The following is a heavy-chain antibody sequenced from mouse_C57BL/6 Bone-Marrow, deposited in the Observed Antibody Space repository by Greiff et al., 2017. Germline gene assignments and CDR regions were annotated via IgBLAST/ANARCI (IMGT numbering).Heavy chain of an antibody. CDR1: GFTFSDFY. J-gene: IGHJ3*01. Sequence: EVQVVESGGGLVQSGRSLRLSCATSGFTFSDFYMEWVRQAPGKGLEWIAASRNKANDYTTEYSASVKGRFIVSRDTSQSILYLQMNALRAEDTAIYYCARDDWFADWGQGTLVTVSA. V-gene: IGHV7-1*01. CDR3: ARDDWFAD. CDR2: SRNKANDYTT.